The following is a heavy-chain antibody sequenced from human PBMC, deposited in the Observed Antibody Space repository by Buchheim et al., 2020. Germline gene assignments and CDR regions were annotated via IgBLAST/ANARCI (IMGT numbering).Heavy chain of an antibody. D-gene: IGHD3-22*01. CDR3: ARDLGSRFGYDSSGYNYYYYYGMDV. CDR2: IYYSGST. Sequence: QVQLQESGPGLVKPSETLSLTCTVSGGSVSSGSYYWSWIRQPPGKGLEWIGYIYYSGSTNYNPSLKSRVTISVDTSKHQFSLKLSSVTAADTAVYYCARDLGSRFGYDSSGYNYYYYYGMDVWGQGTT. CDR1: GGSVSSGSYY. V-gene: IGHV4-61*01. J-gene: IGHJ6*02.